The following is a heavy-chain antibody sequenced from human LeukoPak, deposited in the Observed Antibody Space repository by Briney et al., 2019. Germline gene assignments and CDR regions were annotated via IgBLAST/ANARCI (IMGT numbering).Heavy chain of an antibody. D-gene: IGHD2-15*01. Sequence: SVKVSCKASGGTFSSYAISWVRQAPGQGLEWMGRIIPIFGTANYALKFQGRVTITTDESTSTAYMELSSLRSEDTAVYYCARDHCSGGSCYDYWGQGTLVTVSS. CDR2: IIPIFGTA. J-gene: IGHJ4*02. V-gene: IGHV1-69*05. CDR3: ARDHCSGGSCYDY. CDR1: GGTFSSYA.